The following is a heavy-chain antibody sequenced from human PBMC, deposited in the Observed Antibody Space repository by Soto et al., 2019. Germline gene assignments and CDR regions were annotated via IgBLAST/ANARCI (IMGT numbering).Heavy chain of an antibody. CDR3: ARGGRAPIAVAAYFDY. J-gene: IGHJ4*02. V-gene: IGHV4-34*01. D-gene: IGHD6-19*01. CDR1: GGSFSGYY. CDR2: INHSGST. Sequence: SSETLSLTCAVYGGSFSGYYWSWIRQPPGKGLEWIGEINHSGSTNYNPSLKSRVTISVDTSKNQFSLKLSSVTAADTAVYYCARGGRAPIAVAAYFDYWGQGTLVTVSS.